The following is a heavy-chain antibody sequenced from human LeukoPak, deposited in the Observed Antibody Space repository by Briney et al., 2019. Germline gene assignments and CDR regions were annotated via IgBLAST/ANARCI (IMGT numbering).Heavy chain of an antibody. J-gene: IGHJ6*03. CDR3: ARVYDYDFWSGYYGRNYYYMDV. CDR2: IKQDGSEK. V-gene: IGHV3-7*01. CDR1: GFTFRNNW. Sequence: QRGGSLRLSCATSGFTFRNNWMSWVRQAPGKGLEWVANIKQDGSEKYYVDSVKGRFTISRDNAQNSVSLQMDSLSVEATAVYYCARVYDYDFWSGYYGRNYYYMDVWGKGTTVTVSS. D-gene: IGHD3-3*01.